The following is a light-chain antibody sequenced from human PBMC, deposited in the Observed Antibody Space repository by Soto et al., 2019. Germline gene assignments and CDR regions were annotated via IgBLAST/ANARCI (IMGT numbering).Light chain of an antibody. CDR3: SSYTSSSTLV. J-gene: IGLJ2*01. V-gene: IGLV2-14*01. CDR1: SSDVGGYNY. CDR2: EVS. Sequence: QSALTQPASVSGSPGQSITISCTGSSSDVGGYNYVSWYQQPPGTAPKLVIYEVSNRPSGVPDRFSGSKSGNTASLTISGLQAEDEADYYCSSYTSSSTLVFGGGTQLTVL.